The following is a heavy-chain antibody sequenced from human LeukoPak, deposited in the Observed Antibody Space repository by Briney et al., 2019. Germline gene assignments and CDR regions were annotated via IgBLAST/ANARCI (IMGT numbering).Heavy chain of an antibody. V-gene: IGHV4-34*01. CDR3: ARGTSYYYDSSGYYMDV. Sequence: SETLSLTCAVYGGSLSGYYWSWIRQPPGRGLEWIGEINHSGSTNYNPSLKSRVTISVDTSKNQFSLKLSSVTAADTAVYYCARGTSYYYDSSGYYMDVWGKGTTVTVSS. J-gene: IGHJ6*03. CDR1: GGSLSGYY. D-gene: IGHD3-22*01. CDR2: INHSGST.